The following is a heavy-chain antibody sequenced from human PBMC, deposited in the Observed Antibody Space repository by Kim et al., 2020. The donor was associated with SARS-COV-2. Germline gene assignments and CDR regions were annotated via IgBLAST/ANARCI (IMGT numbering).Heavy chain of an antibody. Sequence: GGSLRLSCAASGFTFSSYAMSWVRQAPGKGLEWVSAISGSGGSTYYADSVKGRFTISRDNSKNTLYLQMNSLRAEDTAVYYCAKLEDSSGYYYYGAFDIRGQGTMVTVSS. V-gene: IGHV3-23*01. J-gene: IGHJ3*02. CDR3: AKLEDSSGYYYYGAFDI. D-gene: IGHD3-22*01. CDR2: ISGSGGST. CDR1: GFTFSSYA.